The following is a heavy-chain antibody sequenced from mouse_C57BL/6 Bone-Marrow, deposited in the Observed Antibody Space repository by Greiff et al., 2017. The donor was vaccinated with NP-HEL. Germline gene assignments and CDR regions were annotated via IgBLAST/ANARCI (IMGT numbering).Heavy chain of an antibody. CDR3: ATRQLRVRGFAY. CDR2: ISSGSSTI. Sequence: VQLKESGGGLVKPGGSLKLSCAASGFTFSDYGMHWVRQAPEKGLEWVAYISSGSSTIYYADTVKGRFPISRDNAKTTLFLQMTSLRSEDAAMYYCATRQLRVRGFAYWGQGTLVTVSA. CDR1: GFTFSDYG. V-gene: IGHV5-17*01. J-gene: IGHJ3*01. D-gene: IGHD3-2*02.